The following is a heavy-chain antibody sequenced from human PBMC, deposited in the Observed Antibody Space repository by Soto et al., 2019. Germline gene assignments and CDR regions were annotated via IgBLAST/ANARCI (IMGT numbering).Heavy chain of an antibody. CDR2: ISAYNGNT. CDR3: ARIEAWTAAGTGSNPYYYYGMDV. D-gene: IGHD6-13*01. CDR1: GYTITSYG. Sequence: SVKVSCKASGYTITSYGISWVRQAPGQGLEWMGRISAYNGNTNYAQKLQGRVTMTTDTSTSTAYMELRSLRSDDTAVYYCARIEAWTAAGTGSNPYYYYGMDVWGQGTTVTVSS. V-gene: IGHV1-18*01. J-gene: IGHJ6*02.